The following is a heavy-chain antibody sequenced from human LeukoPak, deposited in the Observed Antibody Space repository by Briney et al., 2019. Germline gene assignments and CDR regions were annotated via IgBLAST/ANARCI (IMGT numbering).Heavy chain of an antibody. D-gene: IGHD6-19*01. J-gene: IGHJ4*02. CDR2: ISSSGDNT. CDR1: GFTFSDNA. CDR3: ARRGWLVNFDY. Sequence: GGSLRLSCAASGFTFSDNAMSWVRQAPGKGLEWVSSISSSGDNTHYADSVKGRFTISRDNSKDTLYLQMNTLRAEDTAIYYCARRGWLVNFDYWGQGTLVPVSA. V-gene: IGHV3-23*01.